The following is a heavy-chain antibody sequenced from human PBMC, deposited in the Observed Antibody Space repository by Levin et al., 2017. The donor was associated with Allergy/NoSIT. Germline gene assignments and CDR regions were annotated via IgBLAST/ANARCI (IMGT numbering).Heavy chain of an antibody. D-gene: IGHD3-10*01. CDR2: ISGSGDST. CDR3: AITPYYYGSGSYYDY. CDR1: GFTFSSYA. V-gene: IGHV3-23*01. Sequence: GGSLRLSCAASGFTFSSYAMSWVRQAPGKGLEWLSSISGSGDSTYYADFVKGRFTISRDKSKNTLYLQMNSLRAEDTAVYYCAITPYYYGSGSYYDYWGQGTLVTVSS. J-gene: IGHJ4*02.